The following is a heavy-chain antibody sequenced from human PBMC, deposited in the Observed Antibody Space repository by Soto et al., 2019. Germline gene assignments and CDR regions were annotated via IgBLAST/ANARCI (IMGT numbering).Heavy chain of an antibody. CDR2: IYYSGST. D-gene: IGHD3-10*01. J-gene: IGHJ6*02. V-gene: IGHV4-59*01. CDR3: ARVYGSGSYYYYYYGMDV. Sequence: SETLSLTFTGSGCPISSYYWSWIRQPPGKGLEWIGYIYYSGSTNYNPSLKSRVTISVDTSKNQFSLKLSSVTAADTAVYYCARVYGSGSYYYYYYGMDVWGQGTTVT. CDR1: GCPISSYY.